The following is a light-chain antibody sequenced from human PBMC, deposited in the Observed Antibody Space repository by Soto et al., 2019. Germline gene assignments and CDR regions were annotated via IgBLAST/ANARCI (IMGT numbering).Light chain of an antibody. CDR1: HSVSDN. Sequence: EIMMTQSPATLSVSPGERATLSCRASHSVSDNLAWYQQKPGQAPRLLMYGASSRATGIPDRFSGTGSGTDFTLTISRLEPEDFAVYYCQQYGSSPYTFGLGTKLEIK. CDR2: GAS. V-gene: IGKV3-20*01. CDR3: QQYGSSPYT. J-gene: IGKJ2*01.